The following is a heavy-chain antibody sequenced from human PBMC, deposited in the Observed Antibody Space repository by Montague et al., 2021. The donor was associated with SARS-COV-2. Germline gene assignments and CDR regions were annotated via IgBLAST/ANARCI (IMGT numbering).Heavy chain of an antibody. CDR2: ISSSSSYI. D-gene: IGHD3-10*01. J-gene: IGHJ6*02. CDR1: GFTFSSYS. V-gene: IGHV3-21*01. CDR3: ARDPLDYGLWSSGSYYNAYYYYYGMDV. Sequence: SLRLSCAASGFTFSSYSMNWVRQAPGKGLEWVSSISSSSSYIYYADSVKGRFTISRDNAKNSLYMQMNSLRAEDTAVYYCARDPLDYGLWSSGSYYNAYYYYYGMDVWGQGTTGTVSS.